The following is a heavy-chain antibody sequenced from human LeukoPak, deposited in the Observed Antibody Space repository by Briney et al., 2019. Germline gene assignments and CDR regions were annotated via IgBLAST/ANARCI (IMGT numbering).Heavy chain of an antibody. V-gene: IGHV3-33*01. CDR3: ARASGSYDY. D-gene: IGHD1-26*01. J-gene: IGHJ4*02. CDR1: GFSFSTYG. CDR2: IWNDGSIR. Sequence: GGSLRLSCAASGFSFSTYGLHWVRQAPGKGLEWVAVIWNDGSIRYYADSVKSRFTISRDNSKNTLYLQMNNLRAEDTAVYYCARASGSYDYWGQGTLVTVSS.